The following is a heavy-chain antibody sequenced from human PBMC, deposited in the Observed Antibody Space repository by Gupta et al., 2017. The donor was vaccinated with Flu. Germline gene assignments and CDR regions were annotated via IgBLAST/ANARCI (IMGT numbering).Heavy chain of an antibody. CDR2: MSSDGRLK. Sequence: QVQLVESGGGVVQPGGSLGLSCAASGFTFSNHPVHWVRQAPGKGLEWVAVMSSDGRLKYYADSVKGRFTISRDNSKSTLYLQMDSLRAEDTSVYYCAKGQPVPGKWFFDCWGQGTLVTVSS. V-gene: IGHV3-30*18. CDR3: AKGQPVPGKWFFDC. CDR1: GFTFSNHP. D-gene: IGHD6-19*01. J-gene: IGHJ4*02.